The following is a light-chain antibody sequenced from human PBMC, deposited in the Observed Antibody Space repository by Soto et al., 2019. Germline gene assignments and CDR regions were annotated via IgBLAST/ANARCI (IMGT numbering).Light chain of an antibody. J-gene: IGKJ1*01. Sequence: EIVLTQSPGTLSLSPGDRATLSCRASQSVSSNHLAWYQQKPGQAPILLMYGASGRATGIPDRFSTSGSGTDFTLTISRLEPGDFAVYYCQQYGNSPKTFGQGTRVEI. V-gene: IGKV3-20*01. CDR1: QSVSSNH. CDR2: GAS. CDR3: QQYGNSPKT.